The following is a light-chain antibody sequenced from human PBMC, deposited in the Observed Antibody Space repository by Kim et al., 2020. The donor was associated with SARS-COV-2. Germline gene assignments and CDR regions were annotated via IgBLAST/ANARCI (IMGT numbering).Light chain of an antibody. CDR2: DVN. J-gene: IGLJ2*01. CDR1: SSDVGGYNF. CDR3: CSFAGSYFL. V-gene: IGLV2-11*03. Sequence: PGQSVTISCTGTSSDVGGYNFVSWYQQHPGKAPKFMIYDVNKRPSGVPDRFSGSKSGNTASLTISGLQADDEADYYCCSFAGSYFLFGGGTQLTVL.